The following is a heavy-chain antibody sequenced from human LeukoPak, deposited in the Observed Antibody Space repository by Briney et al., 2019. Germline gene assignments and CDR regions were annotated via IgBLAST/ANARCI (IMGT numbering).Heavy chain of an antibody. D-gene: IGHD3-22*01. J-gene: IGHJ4*02. V-gene: IGHV3-23*01. CDR2: ISGSGGST. Sequence: GGSLRLSCAASGFTFSSYAMSWVRQAPGKGLEWVSAISGSGGSTYYAGSVKGRFTISRHNSKNTLYLQMNSLRAEDTAVYYCAKDVLVQGLYYYDSSGPTDYWGQGTLVTVSS. CDR3: AKDVLVQGLYYYDSSGPTDY. CDR1: GFTFSSYA.